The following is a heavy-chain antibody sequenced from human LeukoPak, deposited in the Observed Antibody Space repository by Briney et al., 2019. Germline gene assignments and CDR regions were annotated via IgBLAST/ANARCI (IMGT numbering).Heavy chain of an antibody. V-gene: IGHV1-2*06. CDR1: GYTFTGYY. J-gene: IGHJ5*02. CDR2: INPNSGGT. D-gene: IGHD3-16*02. CDR3: ARDRDYVWGSYRRTSNWFDP. Sequence: ASVNVSCKASGYTFTGYYMHWVRQAPGQGLEWMGRINPNSGGTNYAQKFQGRVTMTGDTSISTAYMELSRLRSDDTAVYYCARDRDYVWGSYRRTSNWFDPWGQGTLVTVSS.